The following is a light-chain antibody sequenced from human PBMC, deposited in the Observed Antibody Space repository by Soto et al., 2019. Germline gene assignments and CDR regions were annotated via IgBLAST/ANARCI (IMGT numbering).Light chain of an antibody. J-gene: IGKJ1*01. V-gene: IGKV3-11*01. CDR3: QQRDNWLWT. CDR2: DAS. Sequence: EIVLTQSPGTLSLSPGDTATLSCRASQSVRNSLGWFQQKPGQAPRLLIYDASDMACGVPARFSGSGSGTDFTLTISSLQPEDFAVYYCQQRDNWLWTFGQGTKVEIK. CDR1: QSVRNS.